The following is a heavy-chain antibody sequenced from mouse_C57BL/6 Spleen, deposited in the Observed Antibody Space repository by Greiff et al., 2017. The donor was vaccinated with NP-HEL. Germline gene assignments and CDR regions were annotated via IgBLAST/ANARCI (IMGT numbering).Heavy chain of an antibody. CDR2: ISDGGSYT. D-gene: IGHD2-1*01. CDR1: GFTFSSYA. V-gene: IGHV5-4*03. CDR3: ARGVTTTFDD. Sequence: EVKLVESGGGLVKPGGSLKLSCAASGFTFSSYAMSWVRQTPEKRLEWVATISDGGSYTYYPDNVKGRFTISRDNAKNNLYLQMSHLKSEDTAMYDCARGVTTTFDDWGQGTTLTVSS. J-gene: IGHJ2*01.